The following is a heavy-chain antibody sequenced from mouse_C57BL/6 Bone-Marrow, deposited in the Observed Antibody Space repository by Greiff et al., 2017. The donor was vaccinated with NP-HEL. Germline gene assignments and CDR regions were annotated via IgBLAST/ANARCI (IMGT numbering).Heavy chain of an antibody. J-gene: IGHJ3*01. D-gene: IGHD3-3*01. CDR3: ARGTGRGFAY. CDR1: GFTFSSYA. V-gene: IGHV5S21*01. Sequence: EVQGVESGEGLVKPGGSLKLSCAASGFTFSSYAMSWVRQTPGKRLEWVAYISSGGDYIYYADTVKGRSTITRDNARNTLYLQMSSLRCEDTDMYYCARGTGRGFAYWGQGTLVTVSA. CDR2: ISSGGDYI.